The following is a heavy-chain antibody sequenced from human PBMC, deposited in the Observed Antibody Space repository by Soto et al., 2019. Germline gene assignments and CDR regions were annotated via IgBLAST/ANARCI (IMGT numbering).Heavy chain of an antibody. D-gene: IGHD5-12*01. J-gene: IGHJ4*02. CDR3: ARGEGGIYSGYETRYYFDY. CDR1: GGSISSGGYS. CDR2: IYHSGST. V-gene: IGHV4-30-2*01. Sequence: PSETLSLTCAVSGGSISSGGYSWSWIRQPPGKGLEWIGYIYHSGSTYYNPSLKSRVTISVDRSKNQFSLKLSSVTAADTAVYYCARGEGGIYSGYETRYYFDYWGQGTLVTAPQ.